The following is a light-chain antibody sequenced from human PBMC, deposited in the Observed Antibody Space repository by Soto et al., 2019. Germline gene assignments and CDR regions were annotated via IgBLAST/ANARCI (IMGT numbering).Light chain of an antibody. CDR3: KHYNNWPPWT. J-gene: IGKJ1*01. V-gene: IGKV3-15*01. CDR1: QSVSSN. CDR2: GAS. Sequence: EIVMTQSPATLSVSPGERATLSCRASQSVSSNLAWYQQKPGQAPRLLIYGASTRATGIPARFSGSGSGTEFTLTISSLQSEDFAVYYCKHYNNWPPWTFGQGTKVKSN.